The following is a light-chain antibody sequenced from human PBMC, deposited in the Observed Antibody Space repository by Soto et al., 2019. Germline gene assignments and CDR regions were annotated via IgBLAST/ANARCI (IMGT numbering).Light chain of an antibody. CDR2: GAS. J-gene: IGKJ1*01. Sequence: IVLTQSPGTLSLSPGERDTLSCRASQSISSSYLAWYQPKPGQAPRLLIYGASYRATALPDRISGSGSGTNVSLTFSKLEPEDFAVYGCQQYDDSPGTFGQGTKVDIK. CDR1: QSISSSY. V-gene: IGKV3-20*01. CDR3: QQYDDSPGT.